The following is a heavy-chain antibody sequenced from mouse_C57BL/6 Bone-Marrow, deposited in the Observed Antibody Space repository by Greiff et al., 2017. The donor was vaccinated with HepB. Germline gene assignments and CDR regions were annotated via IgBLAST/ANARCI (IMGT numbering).Heavy chain of an antibody. Sequence: VQLQESGPELVKPGASVKISCKASGYAFSSSWMNWVKQRPGKGLEWIGRIYPGDGDTNYNGKFKGKATLTADKSSSTAYMQLSSLTSEDSAVYFCARLVYWYFDVWGTGTTVTVSS. J-gene: IGHJ1*03. CDR1: GYAFSSSW. CDR2: IYPGDGDT. CDR3: ARLVYWYFDV. D-gene: IGHD2-10*02. V-gene: IGHV1-82*01.